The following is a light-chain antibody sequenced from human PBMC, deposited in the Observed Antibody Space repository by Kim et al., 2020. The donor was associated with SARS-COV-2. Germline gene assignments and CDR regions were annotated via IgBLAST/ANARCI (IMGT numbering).Light chain of an antibody. V-gene: IGKV3-11*01. CDR1: QSVSSY. J-gene: IGKJ4*02. Sequence: ANLSVSPGERATLSCRASQSVSSYLAWYQQKPGQAPRLLIYDASNRATGIPARFSGSGSGTDFTLTISSLEPEDFAVYYCQQRSGTFGGGTKVDIK. CDR3: QQRSGT. CDR2: DAS.